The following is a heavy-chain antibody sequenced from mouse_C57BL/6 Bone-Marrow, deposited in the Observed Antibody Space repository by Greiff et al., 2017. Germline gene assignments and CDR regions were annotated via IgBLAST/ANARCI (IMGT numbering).Heavy chain of an antibody. CDR1: GFTFSDAW. CDR2: IRNKANNHAT. V-gene: IGHV6-6*01. D-gene: IGHD4-1*01. J-gene: IGHJ2*01. Sequence: EVKLMESGGGLVQPGGSMKLSCAASGFTFSDAWMDWVRQSPEMGLEWVAEIRNKANNHATYYAESVKGRFTISRDDSKSSVYLQMNSLRAEDTGIYYCTLANWDYFDYWGQGTTLTVSS. CDR3: TLANWDYFDY.